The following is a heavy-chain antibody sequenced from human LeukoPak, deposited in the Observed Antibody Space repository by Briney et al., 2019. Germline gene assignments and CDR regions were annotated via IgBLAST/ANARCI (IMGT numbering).Heavy chain of an antibody. Sequence: SETLSLTCTVSGGSISSSSYYWGWIRQPPGKGLEWIGSIYYSGSTYYNPSLKSRVTISVDTSKNQFSLKLSSVTAADTAVYYCASLPGDYDSSGYDFDYWGQGTLVTVSS. D-gene: IGHD3-22*01. CDR3: ASLPGDYDSSGYDFDY. J-gene: IGHJ4*02. CDR1: GGSISSSSYY. V-gene: IGHV4-39*07. CDR2: IYYSGST.